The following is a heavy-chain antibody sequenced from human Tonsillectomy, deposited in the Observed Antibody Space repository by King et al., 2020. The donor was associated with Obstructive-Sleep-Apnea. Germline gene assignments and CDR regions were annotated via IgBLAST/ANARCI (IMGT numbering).Heavy chain of an antibody. CDR2: IYYTGST. V-gene: IGHV4-59*01. CDR1: ADSFSSYY. D-gene: IGHD4-23*01. J-gene: IGHJ4*02. Sequence: QMQLQESGPRLVKSSETLSLTCTVSADSFSSYYWSWIRQPPGRGLEWIGYIYYTGSTHYNPSLKSRVTLSVDTSKNQFSLRLSSVTAADSAVYYCGGGYGGNQKPIDYWGRGTLVTVSS. CDR3: GGGYGGNQKPIDY.